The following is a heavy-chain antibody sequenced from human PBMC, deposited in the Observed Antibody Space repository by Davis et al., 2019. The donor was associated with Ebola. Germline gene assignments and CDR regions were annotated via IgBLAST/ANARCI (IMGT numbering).Heavy chain of an antibody. CDR2: INPSGGST. J-gene: IGHJ4*02. Sequence: ASVKVSCKASGYTFTSYYMHWVRQAPGQGLEWMGIINPSGGSTSYAQKFQGRVTMTTDTSTSTAYMELRSLRSDDTAVYYCARDNWNLSYFDYWGQGTLVTVSS. CDR1: GYTFTSYY. V-gene: IGHV1-46*01. D-gene: IGHD1-7*01. CDR3: ARDNWNLSYFDY.